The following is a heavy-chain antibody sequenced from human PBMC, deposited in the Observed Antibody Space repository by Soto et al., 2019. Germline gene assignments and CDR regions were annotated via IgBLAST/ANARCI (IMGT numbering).Heavy chain of an antibody. CDR2: INAGNGNT. Sequence: QVPLVQSGAEVKKPGASVKVSCKASGYTFTSYAMHWVRQAPGQRLEWMGWINAGNGNTKYSQKFQGRVTITRDTSASTAYMELSSLRSEDTAMYYWARRWGVVVPAATQGWFDPWGQGTLVTVSS. V-gene: IGHV1-3*01. J-gene: IGHJ5*02. D-gene: IGHD2-2*01. CDR1: GYTFTSYA. CDR3: ARRWGVVVPAATQGWFDP.